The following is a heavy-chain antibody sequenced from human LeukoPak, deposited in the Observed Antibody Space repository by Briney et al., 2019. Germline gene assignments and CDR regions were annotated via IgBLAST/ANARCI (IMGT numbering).Heavy chain of an antibody. D-gene: IGHD1-26*01. J-gene: IGHJ4*02. Sequence: GRSLRLSCAASGFTFDDYAMHWARQAPGKGLEGVAGISWNSDTITYANSVKGRFTISRDNAKNSLYLQMNSLRAEDTALYYCAKSISGFPSGGYSGGPFDYWGQGARVTVSS. CDR3: AKSISGFPSGGYSGGPFDY. V-gene: IGHV3-9*01. CDR1: GFTFDDYA. CDR2: ISWNSDTI.